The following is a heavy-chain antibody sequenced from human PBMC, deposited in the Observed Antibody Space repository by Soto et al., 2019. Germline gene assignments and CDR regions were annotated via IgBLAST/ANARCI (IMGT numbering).Heavy chain of an antibody. CDR2: INPYTGNT. CDR3: ARSPRISPSGDV. J-gene: IGHJ6*04. V-gene: IGHV1-18*01. Sequence: HVEMVQSGAEVKKPGASVNVSCKTSGYSFITHGISWVRQAPGQGLKWMGWINPYTGNTNYAQSLQGRVTMTTDRSTSTAYMEVRRLTSDDTALYYCARSPRISPSGDVWGKGTAVTVSS. CDR1: GYSFITHG.